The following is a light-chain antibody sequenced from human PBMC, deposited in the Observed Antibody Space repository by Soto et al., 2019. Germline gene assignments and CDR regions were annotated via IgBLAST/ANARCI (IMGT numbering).Light chain of an antibody. Sequence: EIVLTQAPGTLSLSPGEKATLSGSVSQHVGSASVRWYQQKPGQAPRILIFDASRGATGIPDRLSGSGCGTNFTLTINKVEPEDSAVYYCQHYGRSPSFGRGTKVDSK. CDR1: QHVGSAS. V-gene: IGKV3-20*01. CDR2: DAS. J-gene: IGKJ1*01. CDR3: QHYGRSPS.